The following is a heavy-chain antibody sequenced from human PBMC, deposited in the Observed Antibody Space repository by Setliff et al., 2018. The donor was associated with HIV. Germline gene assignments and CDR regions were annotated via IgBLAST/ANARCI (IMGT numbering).Heavy chain of an antibody. V-gene: IGHV4-59*01. J-gene: IGHJ6*02. CDR3: ARSRTSSGYYGVTGYGMDV. CDR2: IYYSGST. CDR1: GGSISSDY. D-gene: IGHD3-22*01. Sequence: SETLSLTCTVSGGSISSDYWRWIRQPPGKGLEWIGYIYYSGSTNYNPSLKSRVTISVATSKNQFSLKLNSVTTADTAVYYCARSRTSSGYYGVTGYGMDVWGQGTTVTVSS.